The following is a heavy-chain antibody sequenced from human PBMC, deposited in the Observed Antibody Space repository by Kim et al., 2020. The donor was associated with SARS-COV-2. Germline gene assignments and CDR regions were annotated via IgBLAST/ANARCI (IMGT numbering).Heavy chain of an antibody. V-gene: IGHV1-2*02. D-gene: IGHD3-22*01. CDR1: GYTFTGYY. Sequence: ASVKVSCKASGYTFTGYYMHWVRQAPGQGLEWMGWINPNSGGTNYAQKFQGRVTITRDTSISTAYMELSRLRSDDTAVYYCARGVGSGYNLDYWGQGTLVTVSS. J-gene: IGHJ4*02. CDR2: INPNSGGT. CDR3: ARGVGSGYNLDY.